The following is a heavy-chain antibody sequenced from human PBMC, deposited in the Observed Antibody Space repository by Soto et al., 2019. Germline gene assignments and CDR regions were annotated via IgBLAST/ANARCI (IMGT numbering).Heavy chain of an antibody. CDR1: GYTFTSYA. V-gene: IGHV1-3*01. J-gene: IGHJ5*02. Sequence: ASVKVSCKASGYTFTSYAMHWVRQAPAQRLERMGWINAGNGNTKYSQKFQGRVTITRDTSASTAYMALSSLRSEDTAVYYCARVRLRGSGSYYINWFDTWGQGTLVTVSS. CDR2: INAGNGNT. D-gene: IGHD3-10*01. CDR3: ARVRLRGSGSYYINWFDT.